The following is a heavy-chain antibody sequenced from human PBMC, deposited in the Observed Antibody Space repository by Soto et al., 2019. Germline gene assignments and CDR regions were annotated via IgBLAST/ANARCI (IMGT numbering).Heavy chain of an antibody. CDR3: AIDPNYDRRGDAFFL. CDR1: GFTFSSYS. D-gene: IGHD3-22*01. J-gene: IGHJ3*01. Sequence: GSLRLSCAASGFTFSSYSMNWVRQAPGKGLEWVSSISSSSSYIYYADSVKGRFTISRDNAKNSLYLQMNSLRAEDTAVYYCAIDPNYDRRGDAFFLWGQVIMVTVS. V-gene: IGHV3-21*01. CDR2: ISSSSSYI.